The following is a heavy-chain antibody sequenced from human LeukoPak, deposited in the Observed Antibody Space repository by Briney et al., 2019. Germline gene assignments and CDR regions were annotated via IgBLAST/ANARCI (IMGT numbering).Heavy chain of an antibody. D-gene: IGHD3-10*01. Sequence: GGSLRLSCAASGFTFSSYWMSWVRQAPGKGLEWVANIKQDGSEKYYVDSVKGRFTISRDNAKNSLYLQMNSLRAEDTAVYYCASPITMVRGVMEYWGQGTLVTVSS. CDR2: IKQDGSEK. V-gene: IGHV3-7*01. J-gene: IGHJ4*02. CDR3: ASPITMVRGVMEY. CDR1: GFTFSSYW.